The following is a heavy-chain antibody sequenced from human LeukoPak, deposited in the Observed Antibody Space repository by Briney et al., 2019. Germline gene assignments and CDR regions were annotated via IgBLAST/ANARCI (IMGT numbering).Heavy chain of an antibody. CDR2: IHYSGST. Sequence: SETLSLTCTVSGGSISSSSYYWGWIRQPPGKGLEWIGSIHYSGSTYYNPSLKSRVTISVDTSKNQFSLKLNSVTAADTAVYYCARDFKKPYYYDTWGQGTLVTVSS. V-gene: IGHV4-39*07. CDR1: GGSISSSSYY. CDR3: ARDFKKPYYYDT. D-gene: IGHD3-22*01. J-gene: IGHJ5*02.